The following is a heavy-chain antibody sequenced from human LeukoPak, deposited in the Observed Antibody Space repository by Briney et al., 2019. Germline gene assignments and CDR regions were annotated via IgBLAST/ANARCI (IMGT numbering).Heavy chain of an antibody. CDR2: IKQDGSEK. J-gene: IGHJ6*03. Sequence: PGGSLRLSCAASGFTFSSYWMSWVRQAPGKGLEWVANIKQDGSEKYYVDSVKGRFTISRDNAKNSLYLQMNSLRAEDTAVYYCARRETVTTVRGGLWMATYYMDVWGKGTTVTVSS. V-gene: IGHV3-7*01. D-gene: IGHD4-11*01. CDR3: ARRETVTTVRGGLWMATYYMDV. CDR1: GFTFSSYW.